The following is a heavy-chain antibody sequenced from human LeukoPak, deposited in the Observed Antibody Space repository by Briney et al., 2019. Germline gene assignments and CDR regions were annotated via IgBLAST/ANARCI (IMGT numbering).Heavy chain of an antibody. CDR3: ARDLFGELVPDY. CDR2: ISSSSSYI. J-gene: IGHJ4*02. V-gene: IGHV3-21*01. D-gene: IGHD3-10*01. CDR1: GFTFSSYS. Sequence: GGSLTLTCAASGFTFSSYSMNWIRQSPGKALEWVSSISSSSSYIYYADSVKGRFTISRDNAKNSLYLQMNSLRAEDTAVYYCARDLFGELVPDYWGQGTLVTVSS.